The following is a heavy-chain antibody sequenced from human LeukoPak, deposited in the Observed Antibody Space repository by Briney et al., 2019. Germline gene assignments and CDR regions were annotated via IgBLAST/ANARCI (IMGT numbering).Heavy chain of an antibody. CDR3: ARGLNYYGSGSYYLGY. V-gene: IGHV1-2*02. Sequence: ASVKVSCKASGYTFTGYYMHWVRQAPGHGLEWMGWINPNSGGTNYAQKFQGRVTMTRDTSTSTAYMELSRLRSDGTAVYYCARGLNYYGSGSYYLGYWGQETLVTVSS. J-gene: IGHJ4*02. CDR1: GYTFTGYY. D-gene: IGHD3-10*01. CDR2: INPNSGGT.